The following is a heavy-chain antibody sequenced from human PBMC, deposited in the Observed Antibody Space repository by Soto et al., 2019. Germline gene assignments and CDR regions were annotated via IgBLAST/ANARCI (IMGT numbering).Heavy chain of an antibody. D-gene: IGHD2-21*02. CDR1: GYTFTSYY. V-gene: IGHV1-46*01. Sequence: GASVKVSCKASGYTFTSYYMHWVRQAPGQGLEWMGKINPSGGSTSYAQKFQGRVTMTRDTSTSTVYMELSSLRSEDTAVYYCARAGAYCGGDCYLGYYYGMDVWGQGTTVTVSS. CDR3: ARAGAYCGGDCYLGYYYGMDV. J-gene: IGHJ6*02. CDR2: INPSGGST.